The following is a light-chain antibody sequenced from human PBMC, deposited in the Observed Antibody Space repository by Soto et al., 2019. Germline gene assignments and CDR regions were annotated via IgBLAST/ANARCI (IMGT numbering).Light chain of an antibody. V-gene: IGLV2-14*01. Sequence: QSVLTQPASLSGSPGQSITISCTGTGSDIGAYDYVSWFQQHPGKAPKLMISEVNNRPSGVSNRFSGSKSGNTAYLTISGLQLEDEAEYFCFSSTPTSPQDFGTGTRAPS. CDR1: GSDIGAYDY. CDR3: FSSTPTSPQD. CDR2: EVN. J-gene: IGLJ1*01.